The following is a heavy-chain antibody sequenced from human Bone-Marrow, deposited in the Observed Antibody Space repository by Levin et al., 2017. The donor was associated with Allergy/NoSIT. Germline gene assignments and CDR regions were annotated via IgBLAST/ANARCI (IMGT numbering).Heavy chain of an antibody. CDR1: GYDFTNYW. D-gene: IGHD2-15*01. CDR2: IDPSDSFN. J-gene: IGHJ6*03. V-gene: IGHV5-10-1*01. CDR3: ARHVDCGGGSGGSCDRPWADYFYYMDV. Sequence: PGESLKISCKGSGYDFTNYWISWVRQMPGKGLEWMGGIDPSDSFNNYSPSFQGHVTISVDKSISTAYMQWSSLKASDTAMYYCARHVDCGGGSGGSCDRPWADYFYYMDVWGKGTTVTVSS.